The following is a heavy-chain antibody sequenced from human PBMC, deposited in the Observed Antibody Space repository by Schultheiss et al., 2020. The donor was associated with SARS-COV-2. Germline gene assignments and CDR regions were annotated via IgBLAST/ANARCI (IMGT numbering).Heavy chain of an antibody. D-gene: IGHD6-13*01. J-gene: IGHJ5*02. Sequence: SQTLSLTCAVYGGSFSGYYWSWLRQPPGKGLEWIGEINHSGSTNYNPSLKSRVTISVDTSKNQFSLKLSSVTAADTAVYYCASMLAKAAAGKPDGFDPWGQGTLVTVAS. CDR3: ASMLAKAAAGKPDGFDP. CDR2: INHSGST. V-gene: IGHV4-34*01. CDR1: GGSFSGYY.